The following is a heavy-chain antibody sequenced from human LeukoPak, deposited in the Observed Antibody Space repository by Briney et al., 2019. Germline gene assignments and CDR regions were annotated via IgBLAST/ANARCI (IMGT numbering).Heavy chain of an antibody. CDR3: AKVHTSSWGFFEV. Sequence: GGSLRLSCAASGFTFKTYGLHWVRQAPGKGLEWVAFIWNDGSTKYYADSVKGRFTIPRDNSKNTLYLDMNSLTIEETAVYYCAKVHTSSWGFFEVWGRGAPVTVSS. CDR1: GFTFKTYG. CDR2: IWNDGSTK. V-gene: IGHV3-30*02. J-gene: IGHJ2*01. D-gene: IGHD6-13*01.